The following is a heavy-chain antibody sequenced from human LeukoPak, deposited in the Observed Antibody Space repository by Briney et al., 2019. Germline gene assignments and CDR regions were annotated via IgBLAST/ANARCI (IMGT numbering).Heavy chain of an antibody. CDR3: AKDISDYGGNSADY. J-gene: IGHJ4*02. CDR2: ISYDGSNK. CDR1: GFTFSSYG. Sequence: GGSLRLSCAASGFTFSSYGMHWVRQAPGKGLEWVAVISYDGSNKYYADSVKGRFTISRDNSKNTLYLQMNSLRAEDTAVYYCAKDISDYGGNSADYRGQGALVTVSS. V-gene: IGHV3-30*18. D-gene: IGHD4-23*01.